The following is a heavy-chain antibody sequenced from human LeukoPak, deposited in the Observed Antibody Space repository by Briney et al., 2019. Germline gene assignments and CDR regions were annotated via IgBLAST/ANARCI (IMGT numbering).Heavy chain of an antibody. J-gene: IGHJ4*02. Sequence: PSETLSLTCTVSGGSISSYYWSWIRQPPGKGLEWIGYIYYSGSTNYNPSLKSRVTISVDTSKNQFSLKLSSVTAADTAVYYCARGRENTMVRGVNYYDSRGAFDYWGQGTLVTVSS. CDR2: IYYSGST. CDR3: ARGRENTMVRGVNYYDSRGAFDY. D-gene: IGHD3-10*01. CDR1: GGSISSYY. V-gene: IGHV4-59*01.